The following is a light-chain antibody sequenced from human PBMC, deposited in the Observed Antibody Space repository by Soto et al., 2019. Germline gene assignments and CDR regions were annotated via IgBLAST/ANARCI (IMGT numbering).Light chain of an antibody. CDR2: DVI. CDR1: SSDVGNYNF. Sequence: QSALTQPPSASGSPGQSVTISCTGTSSDVGNYNFVSWYQHHPGKAPKLMLYDVIKRPSGVPDRFSGSKSGNTASLTVSGLQAEDEADYYCSSYAGRNNFVVFGGGTKLTVL. J-gene: IGLJ2*01. V-gene: IGLV2-8*01. CDR3: SSYAGRNNFVV.